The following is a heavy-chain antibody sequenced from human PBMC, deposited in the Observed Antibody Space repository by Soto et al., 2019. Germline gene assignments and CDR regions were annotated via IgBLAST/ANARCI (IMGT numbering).Heavy chain of an antibody. V-gene: IGHV5-51*01. D-gene: IGHD2-21*01. CDR1: GYSFTTYC. Sequence: GESLKISCKGSGYSFTTYCIGWVRQMPGKGLEWMGIIYPDDSDTRYSPSFQGQVTISADKSISTAYLQWSSLKASDTAMYYCARHPSSGWGSGYYYGMDVWGQGTTVTVSS. J-gene: IGHJ6*02. CDR2: IYPDDSDT. CDR3: ARHPSSGWGSGYYYGMDV.